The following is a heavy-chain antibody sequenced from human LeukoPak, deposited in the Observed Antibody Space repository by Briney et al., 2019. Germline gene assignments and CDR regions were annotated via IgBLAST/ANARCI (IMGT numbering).Heavy chain of an antibody. D-gene: IGHD6-13*01. V-gene: IGHV3-30*18. CDR2: ISYDGSNK. CDR3: ANGRSSSWYYFDY. Sequence: PGGSLCLSCAASGFTFTSFGRHWVRQAPGKGLEWVAVISYDGSNKYYADSVKGRFTISRDNSKNTLYLQMNSLRAEDTAVYYCANGRSSSWYYFDYWGQGTLVTVSS. J-gene: IGHJ4*02. CDR1: GFTFTSFG.